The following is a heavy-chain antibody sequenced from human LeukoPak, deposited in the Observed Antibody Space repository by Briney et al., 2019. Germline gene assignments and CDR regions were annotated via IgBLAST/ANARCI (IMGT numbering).Heavy chain of an antibody. D-gene: IGHD6-19*01. CDR1: GFTFSSYE. CDR2: ISPDGGVK. V-gene: IGHV3-7*04. Sequence: PGGSLRLSCAASGFTFSSYEMNWVRQAPGKGLEWVANISPDGGVKTYVDSLKGRFTISRDNAKNSLSLQMNSLRAEDTAVYYCSRDHVAVPGGDYWGQGTLVTVSS. CDR3: SRDHVAVPGGDY. J-gene: IGHJ4*02.